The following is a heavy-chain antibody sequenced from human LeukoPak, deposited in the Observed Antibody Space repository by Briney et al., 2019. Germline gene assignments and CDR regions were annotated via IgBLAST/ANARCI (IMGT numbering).Heavy chain of an antibody. CDR3: ARILGIAAARGDY. CDR2: FDPEDDET. D-gene: IGHD6-13*01. V-gene: IGHV1-24*01. Sequence: ASVKVSCKVSGYTLTELSMHWVRQAPGKGLEWMGGFDPEDDETIYAQKFQGRVTITADKSTSTAYMELSSLRSEDTAVYYCARILGIAAARGDYWGQGTLVTVSS. CDR1: GYTLTELS. J-gene: IGHJ4*02.